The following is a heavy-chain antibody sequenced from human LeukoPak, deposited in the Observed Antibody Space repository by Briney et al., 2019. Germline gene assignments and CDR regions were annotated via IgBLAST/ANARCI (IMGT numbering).Heavy chain of an antibody. CDR2: IYYSGST. J-gene: IGHJ5*02. CDR3: ARHRKGSGWNNWFDP. D-gene: IGHD6-19*01. V-gene: IGHV4-59*08. CDR1: GGSISSYY. Sequence: SETLSLTCTVSGGSISSYYWSWIRQPPGKGLEWIGYIYYSGSTNYNPSLKSRVTISVDTSKNQFSLKLSSVTAADTAVYYCARHRKGSGWNNWFDPWGQGTLVTVSS.